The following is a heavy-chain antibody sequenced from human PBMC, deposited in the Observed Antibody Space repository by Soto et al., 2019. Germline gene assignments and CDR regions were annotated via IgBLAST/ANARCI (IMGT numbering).Heavy chain of an antibody. D-gene: IGHD6-19*01. J-gene: IGHJ6*02. CDR3: AKESAGNYYYGMDV. CDR2: ISWNSGSI. V-gene: IGHV3-9*01. CDR1: GFTFDDYA. Sequence: GGSLRLSCAASGFTFDDYAMHWVRQAPGKGLEWVSGISWNSGSIGYADSVKGRFTISRDNAKNSLYLQMNSLRAEDTALYYCAKESAGNYYYGMDVWGQGTTVTVSS.